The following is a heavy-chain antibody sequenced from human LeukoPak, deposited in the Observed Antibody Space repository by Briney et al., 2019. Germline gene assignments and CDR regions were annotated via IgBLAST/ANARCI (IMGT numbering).Heavy chain of an antibody. CDR2: ISWNSGSI. Sequence: QPGRSLRLSCAASGFTFDDYAMHWVRQAPGKGLEWVSGISWNSGSIGYADSVKGRFTISRDNAKNSLYLQMNSLRAEDTALYYCAKDKQLAVAGYCDYWGQGTLVTVSS. CDR1: GFTFDDYA. D-gene: IGHD6-6*01. CDR3: AKDKQLAVAGYCDY. J-gene: IGHJ4*02. V-gene: IGHV3-9*01.